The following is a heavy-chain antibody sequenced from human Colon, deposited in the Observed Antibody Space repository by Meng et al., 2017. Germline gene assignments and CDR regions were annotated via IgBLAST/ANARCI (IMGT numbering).Heavy chain of an antibody. Sequence: QPQQSGPGPVKPSHTLSLTCAISGDRFSSNRAVWNWIRQSPSRGLEWLGRTYYRSQWYSDYAPSVQGRITVNPDTSKNEFSLQLNSVTSDDTAVYYCARGLGGYENDYWGQGRLVTVSS. CDR3: ARGLGGYENDY. CDR2: TYYRSQWYS. CDR1: GDRFSSNRAV. V-gene: IGHV6-1*01. D-gene: IGHD5-12*01. J-gene: IGHJ4*01.